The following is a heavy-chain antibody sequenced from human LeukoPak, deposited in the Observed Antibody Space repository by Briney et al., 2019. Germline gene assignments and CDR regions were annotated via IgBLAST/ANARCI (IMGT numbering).Heavy chain of an antibody. CDR1: GFPLSSYW. D-gene: IGHD1-1*01. J-gene: IGHJ4*02. CDR3: ARDPRVTGTTGFFDS. V-gene: IGHV3-7*01. CDR2: IKQDGSEK. Sequence: GGSLRLSCAASGFPLSSYWMRWVRQAPGKVLEWVANIKQDGSEKYYVDSVKGRFTISRDNAKNSLYLQMNSLRAEDTAVYYCARDPRVTGTTGFFDSWGQGTLVTVSS.